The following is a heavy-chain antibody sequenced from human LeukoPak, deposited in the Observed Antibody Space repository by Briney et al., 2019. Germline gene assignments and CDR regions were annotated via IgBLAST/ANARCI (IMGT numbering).Heavy chain of an antibody. Sequence: SETLSLTCTVSGGSISSNSYYWGWIRQPPGTGLEWIGEINHSGSTNYNPSLKTRVTMSLDTSRNQLSLRLRSVTAADTAVYYCASSSGYFPFGLDYWGQGTLVTVSS. J-gene: IGHJ4*02. D-gene: IGHD3-22*01. CDR2: INHSGST. CDR3: ASSSGYFPFGLDY. V-gene: IGHV4-39*07. CDR1: GGSISSNSYY.